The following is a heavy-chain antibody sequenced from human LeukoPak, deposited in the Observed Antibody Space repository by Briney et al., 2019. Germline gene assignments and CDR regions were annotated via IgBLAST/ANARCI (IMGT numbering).Heavy chain of an antibody. V-gene: IGHV3-33*06. J-gene: IGHJ4*02. Sequence: PGGSLRLSCAASGFSFSNYAMHWVRQAPGKGLEWVAVIWYDGSNKYYADSEKGRFTISRDNSKNTLYLQMNSLRAEDTAVYYCAKDLRIDYVSYFDYWGQGTLVTVSS. D-gene: IGHD3-16*01. CDR1: GFSFSNYA. CDR2: IWYDGSNK. CDR3: AKDLRIDYVSYFDY.